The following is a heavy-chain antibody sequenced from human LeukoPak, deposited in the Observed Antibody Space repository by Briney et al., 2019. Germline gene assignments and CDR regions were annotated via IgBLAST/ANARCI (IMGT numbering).Heavy chain of an antibody. V-gene: IGHV3-30*04. CDR1: GFTFSSHA. CDR3: AKDPPLVAYYFDY. Sequence: GGSLRLSCATSGFTFSSHAIHWVRQAPGKGLEWMTVISYDGSNKYYADSVKGRFTISRDNSKNTLYLQMNSLRAEDTAVYYCAKDPPLVAYYFDYWGQGTLVTVSS. CDR2: ISYDGSNK. J-gene: IGHJ4*02. D-gene: IGHD3-9*01.